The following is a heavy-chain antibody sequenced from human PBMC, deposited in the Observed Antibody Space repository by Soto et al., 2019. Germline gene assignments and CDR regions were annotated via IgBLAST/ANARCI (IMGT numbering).Heavy chain of an antibody. CDR2: IFPGDSDT. CDR1: GYNFDGFW. V-gene: IGHV5-51*01. Sequence: PGASLKISCKPSGYNFDGFWIAWVRQMPGKGLEWMGIIFPGDSDTRYSPSFQGQVTISADKSISTVYLQWRSLKASDPAIYFCAGGGFTGTPTDYWGEGTRVSVSS. CDR3: AGGGFTGTPTDY. D-gene: IGHD1-7*01. J-gene: IGHJ4*02.